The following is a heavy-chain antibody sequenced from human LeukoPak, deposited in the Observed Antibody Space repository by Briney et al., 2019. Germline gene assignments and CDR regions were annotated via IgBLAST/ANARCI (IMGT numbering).Heavy chain of an antibody. J-gene: IGHJ4*02. Sequence: GGSLRLSCAASVFTFRDYGMSWVRQAPGKGLEWVSGISGSGGNTYYADSVKGRFTISRDNSENTLYAQMNSLRAEATAVYYCAKDHVSGWSQYSDYWAQGTLVTVSS. V-gene: IGHV3-23*01. CDR2: ISGSGGNT. CDR3: AKDHVSGWSQYSDY. CDR1: VFTFRDYG. D-gene: IGHD6-19*01.